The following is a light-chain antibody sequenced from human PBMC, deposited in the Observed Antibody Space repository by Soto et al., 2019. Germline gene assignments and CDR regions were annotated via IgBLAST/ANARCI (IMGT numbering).Light chain of an antibody. CDR3: QQSYSTPC. Sequence: DIQMTQSPSSLSASVGDRVTINCRASQSISSYLNWYQQKPGKAPKLLIYAASSLQSGVPSRFSGSGSGTDFTLTISSMQPEDFATYYCQQSYSTPCFGGGTKVDIK. J-gene: IGKJ4*01. CDR2: AAS. V-gene: IGKV1-39*01. CDR1: QSISSY.